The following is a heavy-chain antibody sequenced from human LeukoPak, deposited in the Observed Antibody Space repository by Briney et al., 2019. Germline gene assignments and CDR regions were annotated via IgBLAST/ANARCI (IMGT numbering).Heavy chain of an antibody. J-gene: IGHJ3*02. V-gene: IGHV4-34*01. D-gene: IGHD2-21*02. Sequence: SETLSLTCAVYGGSFSAYYWTWIRQPPGKGLEWIGEINHSGSTTYSPSVKSRVTISVDTSKNQFSLRLNSATAADTAVYYCARVGYPTQRRVLSAVTVPTAGAFDIWGQGTLVTVSS. CDR3: ARVGYPTQRRVLSAVTVPTAGAFDI. CDR1: GGSFSAYY. CDR2: INHSGST.